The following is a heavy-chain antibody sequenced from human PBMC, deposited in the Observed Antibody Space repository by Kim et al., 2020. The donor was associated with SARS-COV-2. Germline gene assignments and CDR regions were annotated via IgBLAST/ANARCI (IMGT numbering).Heavy chain of an antibody. D-gene: IGHD2-21*01. J-gene: IGHJ4*02. V-gene: IGHV3-53*01. CDR2: GRT. Sequence: GRTKHADSVKGRVTISKNISKNTLSLQMNSLRAEDTSVYYCARGGEAFDYWGQGTLVTVSS. CDR3: ARGGEAFDY.